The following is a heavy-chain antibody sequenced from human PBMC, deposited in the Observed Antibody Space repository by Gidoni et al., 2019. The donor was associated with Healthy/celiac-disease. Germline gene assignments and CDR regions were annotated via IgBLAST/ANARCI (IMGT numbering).Heavy chain of an antibody. CDR1: GFTFSDHY. CDR3: AISPIYGPYYYYGMDV. D-gene: IGHD4-17*01. Sequence: EVQLVESGGGLVQPGGSLRPPCAHSGFTFSDHYMDWVRQAPGKGLELVGRTRNKANSYTTEFAASVKGRFSISRDDSKNSLYLQMNSLKTEDTAVYYCAISPIYGPYYYYGMDVWGQGTTVTVSS. J-gene: IGHJ6*02. CDR2: TRNKANSYTT. V-gene: IGHV3-72*01.